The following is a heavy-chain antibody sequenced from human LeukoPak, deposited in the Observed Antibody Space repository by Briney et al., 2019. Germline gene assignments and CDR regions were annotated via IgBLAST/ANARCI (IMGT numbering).Heavy chain of an antibody. V-gene: IGHV1-8*01. CDR1: GYTFTSYD. CDR2: MNPNSGNT. CDR3: ARGNSNYFNYYMDV. Sequence: ASVKVSCKASGYTFTSYDINWVRQATGQGLEWMGWMNPNSGNTGYAQKFQGRVTMTRNTSISTAYTELSSLRSEDTAVYYCARGNSNYFNYYMDVWGKGTTVTVSS. D-gene: IGHD4-11*01. J-gene: IGHJ6*03.